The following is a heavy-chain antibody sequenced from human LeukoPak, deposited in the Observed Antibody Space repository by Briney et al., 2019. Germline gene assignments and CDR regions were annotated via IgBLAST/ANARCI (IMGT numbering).Heavy chain of an antibody. J-gene: IGHJ4*02. CDR1: GFTFSSYA. CDR2: ISYDGSNK. CDR3: ARATYDSSGYYSPSTQTPLFDY. Sequence: TGGSLRLSYAASGFTFSSYAMHWVRQAPGKGLEWVAVISYDGSNKYYADSVKGRFTISRDNSKNTLYLQMNSLRAEDTAVYYCARATYDSSGYYSPSTQTPLFDYWGQGTLVTVSS. V-gene: IGHV3-30-3*01. D-gene: IGHD3-22*01.